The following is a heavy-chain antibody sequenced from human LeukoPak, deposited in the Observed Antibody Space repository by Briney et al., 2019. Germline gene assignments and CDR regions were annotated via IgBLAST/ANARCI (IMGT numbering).Heavy chain of an antibody. CDR2: INPGDSDT. CDR3: ATYDTIGYIDY. D-gene: IGHD2-8*01. CDR1: GYSFTSYW. V-gene: IGHV5-51*01. Sequence: GESLKISCKCSGYSFTSYWIGWVRQLPGKGLEWMGVINPGDSDTRYSPSFQGQVTISADKSISTAYLQWSSLKASDTAIYYCATYDTIGYIDYWGQGTLVTVSS. J-gene: IGHJ4*02.